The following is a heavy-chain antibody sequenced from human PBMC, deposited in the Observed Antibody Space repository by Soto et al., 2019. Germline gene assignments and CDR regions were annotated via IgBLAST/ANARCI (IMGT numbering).Heavy chain of an antibody. D-gene: IGHD3-22*01. V-gene: IGHV3-74*01. CDR1: GFTFSSYW. CDR2: IKSDGSGT. Sequence: GGSLRLSCAASGFTFSSYWMHWVRQAPGKGLVWVSRIKSDGSGTSYADSVKGRLTISRDNAKNTLYLQMNSLRAEDTAVYYCARGDGDYYDGNGYLGRYWGQGTLVTVSS. J-gene: IGHJ4*02. CDR3: ARGDGDYYDGNGYLGRY.